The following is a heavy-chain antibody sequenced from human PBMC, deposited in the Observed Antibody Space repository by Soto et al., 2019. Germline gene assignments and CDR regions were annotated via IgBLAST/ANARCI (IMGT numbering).Heavy chain of an antibody. V-gene: IGHV3-30*18. J-gene: IGHJ4*02. CDR1: GFTFSSYG. CDR3: AKDRVGAGVFDC. D-gene: IGHD1-26*01. Sequence: PGGSLRLSCPAGGFTFSSYGVHRVRQATDKGLERVAVISYDGSNKYYADSVKGRFTISRDNSKNTLYLQMNSLRAEVTVVYRCAKDRVGAGVFDCWGQGTLVTVS. CDR2: ISYDGSNK.